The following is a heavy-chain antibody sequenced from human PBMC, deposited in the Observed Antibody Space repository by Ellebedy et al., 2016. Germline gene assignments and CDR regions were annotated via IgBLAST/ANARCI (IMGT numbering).Heavy chain of an antibody. CDR1: DYTFINYG. CDR3: ARTGYVSNYGMDV. V-gene: IGHV1-18*04. Sequence: ASVKVSCXASDYTFINYGINWVRRAPGQGLEWMGWISASHGTTKYPQRVQGRVTMTTDTSTSTAYMELRSLRSDDTAVYYCARTGYVSNYGMDVWGQGTTVTVAS. J-gene: IGHJ6*02. CDR2: ISASHGTT. D-gene: IGHD6-13*01.